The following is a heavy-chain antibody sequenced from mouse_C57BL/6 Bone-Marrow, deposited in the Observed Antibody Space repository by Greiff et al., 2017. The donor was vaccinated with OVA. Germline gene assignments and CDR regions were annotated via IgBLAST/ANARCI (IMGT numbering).Heavy chain of an antibody. CDR2: IDPENGDT. CDR1: GFNIKDDY. V-gene: IGHV14-4*01. CDR3: TPFGYDEWFAY. J-gene: IGHJ3*01. Sequence: VQLQQSGAELVRPGASVKLSCTASGFNIKDDYMHWVKQRPEQGLEWIGWIDPENGDTEYASKFQGKATITADTSSNTAYLQLSSLTSEDTAVYYGTPFGYDEWFAYWGQGTMVTVSA. D-gene: IGHD2-2*01.